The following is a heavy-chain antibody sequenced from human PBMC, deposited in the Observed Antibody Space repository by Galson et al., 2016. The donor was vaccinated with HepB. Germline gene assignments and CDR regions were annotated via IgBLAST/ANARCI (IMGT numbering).Heavy chain of an antibody. Sequence: SLRLSCAASGLTFRSYAMSWVRQAPGKGLEWVSTISGPGAGTYYADSVKGRFTISRDNSKNMSYLQMNSLRAEDTAVYYCAKIGGVINSPGPLWYFDLWGRGALVTVSS. J-gene: IGHJ2*01. CDR2: ISGPGAGT. CDR1: GLTFRSYA. V-gene: IGHV3-23*01. CDR3: AKIGGVINSPGPLWYFDL. D-gene: IGHD2-21*01.